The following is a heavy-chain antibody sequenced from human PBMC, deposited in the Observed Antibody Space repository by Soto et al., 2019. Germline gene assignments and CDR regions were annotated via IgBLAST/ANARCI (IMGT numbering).Heavy chain of an antibody. J-gene: IGHJ4*02. Sequence: EVQLVESGGGLVQPGRSLRLSCAASGFNFDDYAMHWVRQAPGTGLEWVSGISWNSGSIGYADSVKGRFTISRDNAQNYLYMQMNTRVAAVTELYYRAKHKGLVVTIYFDYCRPGTLVNVSS. D-gene: IGHD2-15*01. CDR2: ISWNSGSI. V-gene: IGHV3-9*01. CDR3: AKHKGLVVTIYFDY. CDR1: GFNFDDYA.